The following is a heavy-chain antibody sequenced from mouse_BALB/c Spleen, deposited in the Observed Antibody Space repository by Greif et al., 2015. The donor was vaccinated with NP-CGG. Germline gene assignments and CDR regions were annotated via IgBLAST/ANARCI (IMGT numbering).Heavy chain of an antibody. V-gene: IGHV2-2*02. CDR3: ARGATAMSCFYS. Sequence: VQLQQSGPGLVQPSQSLSITCTVSGFSLTSYGVHWVRQSPGKGLEWLGGIWSGGSTDYNAAFISRLSNSKDNSKSXVFFKMNSLQANATAIYFCARGATAMSCFYSWGQGSSLTFSA. J-gene: IGHJ2*02. D-gene: IGHD1-2*01. CDR1: GFSLTSYG. CDR2: IWSGGST.